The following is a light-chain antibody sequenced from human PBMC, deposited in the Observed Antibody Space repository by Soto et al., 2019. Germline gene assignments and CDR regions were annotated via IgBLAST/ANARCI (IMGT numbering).Light chain of an antibody. Sequence: QSALTQPPSASGSPGQSVAISCTGTSSDVGGYNYVSWYQQHPGKAPKLMIYEVNLRPSGVPDRFSGSKSGSTAYLTVSGVQVMFESDDGCSSYAWCCKVFG. CDR3: SSYAWCCKV. CDR2: EVN. V-gene: IGLV2-8*01. CDR1: SSDVGGYNY. J-gene: IGLJ7*01.